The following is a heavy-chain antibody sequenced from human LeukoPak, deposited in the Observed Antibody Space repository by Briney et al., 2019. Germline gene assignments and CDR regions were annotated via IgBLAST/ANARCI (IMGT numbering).Heavy chain of an antibody. D-gene: IGHD7-27*01. CDR3: ARELVSLGTGYFDL. CDR1: GFTFGTYG. Sequence: GGSLRLSCEASGFTFGTYGMTWVRQAPGKGLEWVSGITGSSTWTYYADSVRGRFAISRDNSKNTLHLQMNNLTADDTAIYYCARELVSLGTGYFDLWGRGTLVTVSS. CDR2: ITGSSTWT. J-gene: IGHJ2*01. V-gene: IGHV3-23*01.